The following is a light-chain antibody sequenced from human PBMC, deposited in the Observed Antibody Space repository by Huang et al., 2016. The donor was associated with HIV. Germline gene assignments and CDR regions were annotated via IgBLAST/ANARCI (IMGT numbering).Light chain of an antibody. CDR1: QSLLDSNDGNTY. Sequence: DIVLTQTPLSLPVTPGEPASMSCRSSQSLLDSNDGNTYLDWYLQKPGQSPQLLIYTLSDRASGVPDRFSGSGSGTNFTLTISRVESGDVGVYYCMQQIDPITFGQGTRLEI. CDR3: MQQIDPIT. CDR2: TLS. J-gene: IGKJ5*01. V-gene: IGKV2-40*01.